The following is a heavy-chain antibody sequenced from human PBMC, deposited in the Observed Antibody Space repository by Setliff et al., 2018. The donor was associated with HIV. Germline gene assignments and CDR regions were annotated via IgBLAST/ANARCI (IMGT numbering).Heavy chain of an antibody. J-gene: IGHJ6*02. CDR1: GYTFTSYV. CDR2: ISALNSRT. V-gene: IGHV1-18*01. Sequence: ASVKVSCKASGYTFTSYVISWVRQAPGQGLEWMGWISALNSRTNYAQKLQGRVTMTTDTSTSTVYMDLRSLRSDDTAVYYCARYDSSGYYPSNYYYGMDVWGQGTTVTVSS. D-gene: IGHD3-22*01. CDR3: ARYDSSGYYPSNYYYGMDV.